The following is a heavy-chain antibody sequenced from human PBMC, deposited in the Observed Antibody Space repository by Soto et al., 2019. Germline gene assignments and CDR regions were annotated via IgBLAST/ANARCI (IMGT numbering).Heavy chain of an antibody. CDR2: IYHTGST. D-gene: IGHD3-16*02. Sequence: SETLSLTCTVSGVTVSSDAYYWSWIRQHPGKGLEWIGNIYHTGSTYYCPSLKSRVVISLDTSKNQFSLTLTSVTAADTAVYYCARYRFSGNKWSKFDYWGQGTLVTVSS. CDR3: ARYRFSGNKWSKFDY. CDR1: GVTVSSDAYY. V-gene: IGHV4-31*03. J-gene: IGHJ4*02.